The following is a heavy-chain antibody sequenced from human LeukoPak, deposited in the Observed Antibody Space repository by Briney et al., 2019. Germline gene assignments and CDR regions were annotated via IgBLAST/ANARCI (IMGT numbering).Heavy chain of an antibody. CDR3: ARMSDILTGHYPQWFDP. Sequence: ASVKVCCKASGYTFTGYYMHWVRQAPGQGLEWMGWINPNSGGTSYAQKFQGRVTMTRDTSVSTAYMELSRLRSDDTAVYYCARMSDILTGHYPQWFDPWGQGTLVTVSS. CDR2: INPNSGGT. CDR1: GYTFTGYY. D-gene: IGHD3-9*01. V-gene: IGHV1-2*02. J-gene: IGHJ5*02.